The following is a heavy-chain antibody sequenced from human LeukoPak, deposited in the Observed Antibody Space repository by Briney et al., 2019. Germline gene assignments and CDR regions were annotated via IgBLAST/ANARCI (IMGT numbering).Heavy chain of an antibody. Sequence: ASVKVSCKASGYTFTSYDINWVRQATGQGLEWMGWMNPNSGNTGYAQKFQGRVTITRNTSISTAYMELSSLRSEDTAVYYCARGRYCSGGSCYWRGSWSDPWGQGTLVTVSS. D-gene: IGHD2-15*01. CDR2: MNPNSGNT. CDR3: ARGRYCSGGSCYWRGSWSDP. CDR1: GYTFTSYD. V-gene: IGHV1-8*03. J-gene: IGHJ5*02.